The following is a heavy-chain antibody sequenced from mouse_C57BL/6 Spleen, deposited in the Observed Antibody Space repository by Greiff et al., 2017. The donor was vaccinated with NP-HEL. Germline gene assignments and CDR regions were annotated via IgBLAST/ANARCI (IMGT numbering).Heavy chain of an antibody. CDR3: ARYGGNYEDYFDD. D-gene: IGHD2-1*01. CDR1: GYAFSSSW. J-gene: IGHJ2*01. V-gene: IGHV1-82*01. CDR2: IYPGDGDT. Sequence: VQLQQSGPELVKPGASVKISCKASGYAFSSSWMNWVKQRPGKGLEWIGRIYPGDGDTNYNGKFKGKATLTADKSSSTAYMQLSSLTSEDSAVYFCARYGGNYEDYFDDWGQGTTLTVSS.